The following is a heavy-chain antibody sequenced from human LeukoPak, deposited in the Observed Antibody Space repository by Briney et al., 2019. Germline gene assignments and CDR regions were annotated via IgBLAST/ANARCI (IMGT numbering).Heavy chain of an antibody. D-gene: IGHD2-21*02. Sequence: GESLNFSCKGSGYRFTSYCIGGVRQMPGKGLGWMGIISLGDSATRYSPSFQGEATISADKSSTTANLHWSILKASTTAMYNGAGLPVGDWLTPDYWGQGTLVTVSS. V-gene: IGHV5-51*01. CDR3: AGLPVGDWLTPDY. CDR2: ISLGDSAT. J-gene: IGHJ4*02. CDR1: GYRFTSYC.